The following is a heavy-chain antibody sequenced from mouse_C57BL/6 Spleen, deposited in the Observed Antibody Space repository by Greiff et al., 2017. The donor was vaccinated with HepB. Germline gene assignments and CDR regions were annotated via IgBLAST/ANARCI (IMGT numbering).Heavy chain of an antibody. D-gene: IGHD1-1*01. V-gene: IGHV1-63*01. CDR1: GYTFTNYW. J-gene: IGHJ2*01. Sequence: QVQLQQSGAELVRPGTSVKMSCKASGYTFTNYWIGWAKQRPGHGLEWIGDIYPGGGYTNYNEKFKGKATLTADKSSSTAYMQFSSLTSEDSAIYYCARRDYYGSNYYFDYWGQGTTLTVSS. CDR3: ARRDYYGSNYYFDY. CDR2: IYPGGGYT.